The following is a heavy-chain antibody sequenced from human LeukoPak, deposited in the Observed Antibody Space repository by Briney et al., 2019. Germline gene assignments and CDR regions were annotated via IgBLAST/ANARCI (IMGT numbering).Heavy chain of an antibody. CDR3: ARFYGSGSYYYFDY. CDR2: IIPIFGTA. CDR1: GGTFSSYA. V-gene: IGHV1-69*13. D-gene: IGHD3-10*01. J-gene: IGHJ4*02. Sequence: ASVKVSCKASGGTFSSYAISWVRQAPGQGLEWMGGIIPIFGTANYAQKFQGRVTITADESTSTAYMELSSLRSEDTAVYYCARFYGSGSYYYFDYWGQGTLVTVSS.